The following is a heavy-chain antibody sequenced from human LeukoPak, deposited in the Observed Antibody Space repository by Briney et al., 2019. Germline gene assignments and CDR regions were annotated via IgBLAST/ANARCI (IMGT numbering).Heavy chain of an antibody. V-gene: IGHV3-7*01. CDR2: IKQDGSEK. D-gene: IGHD6-13*01. CDR1: GFTFSSYW. J-gene: IGHJ6*03. CDR3: ARVGIAAAGLYYYYMDV. Sequence: GGSLRLSCAASGFTFSSYWMSWVRQAPGKGLEWVANIKQDGSEKYYVDSVKGRFTISRDNAKNSLYLQMNSLRAEDTAVYYCARVGIAAAGLYYYYMDVWGKGTTVTVSS.